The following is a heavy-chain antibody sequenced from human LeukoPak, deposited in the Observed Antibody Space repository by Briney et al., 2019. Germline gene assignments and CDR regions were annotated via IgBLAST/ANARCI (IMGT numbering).Heavy chain of an antibody. J-gene: IGHJ5*02. Sequence: PSETLSLTCTVSGGSISSSSYYWGWIRQPPGKGLEWIGRSYYSGSTYYNPSLKRRVTISVDTSKNQFSLKLHFVTAADTAVYFCARPVTAAAAPPHGFDPWGQGTLVTVSS. V-gene: IGHV4-39*01. CDR1: GGSISSSSYY. CDR3: ARPVTAAAAPPHGFDP. D-gene: IGHD6-13*01. CDR2: SYYSGST.